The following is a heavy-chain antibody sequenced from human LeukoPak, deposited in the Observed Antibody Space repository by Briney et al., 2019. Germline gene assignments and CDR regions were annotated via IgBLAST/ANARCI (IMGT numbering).Heavy chain of an antibody. J-gene: IGHJ6*03. D-gene: IGHD6-6*01. CDR1: GYTFTGYY. CDR2: INTNTGNP. CDR3: ARAKLSIAARPYYYMDV. V-gene: IGHV7-4-1*02. Sequence: ASVKVSCKASGYTFTGYYMHWVRQAPGQGLEWMGWINTNTGNPTYAQGFTGRFVFSLDTSVSTAYLQISSLKAEDTAVYYCARAKLSIAARPYYYMDVWGKGTTVTVSS.